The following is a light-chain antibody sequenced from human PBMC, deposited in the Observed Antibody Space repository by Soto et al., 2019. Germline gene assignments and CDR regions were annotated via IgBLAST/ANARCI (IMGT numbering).Light chain of an antibody. V-gene: IGLV2-14*01. J-gene: IGLJ1*01. CDR3: SSYSMTTAYL. CDR1: SSDVGGYDY. Sequence: QSALTQPASVSGSPGQSITISCTGTSSDVGGYDYVAWYQLHPGKAPKLMLFEVSNRPSGVSYRFSGSKSGNTASLTISGLQAEDEADYFCSSYSMTTAYLFGPAPKVTVL. CDR2: EVS.